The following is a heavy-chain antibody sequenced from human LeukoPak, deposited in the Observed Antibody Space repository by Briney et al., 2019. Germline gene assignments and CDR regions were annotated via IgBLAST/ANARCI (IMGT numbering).Heavy chain of an antibody. V-gene: IGHV3-23*01. CDR3: GNGGLKYFDY. CDR2: ISGSGGST. Sequence: GGSLRLSCAASGFTFSSYAMSWVRQALGKGLEWVSAISGSGGSTYYADSVKGRFTISRDNSKNTLYLQMNSLRAEDTAVYFCGNGGLKYFDYGGQGTLVTVSS. CDR1: GFTFSSYA. J-gene: IGHJ4*02. D-gene: IGHD3-10*01.